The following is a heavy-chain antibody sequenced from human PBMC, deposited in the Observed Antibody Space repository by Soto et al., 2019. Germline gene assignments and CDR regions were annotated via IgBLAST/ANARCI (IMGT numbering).Heavy chain of an antibody. V-gene: IGHV3-48*02. CDR3: ARGMEIVTMVRGVIIRFMDV. CDR2: ISSSSSTI. CDR1: GFTFSSYS. J-gene: IGHJ6*02. D-gene: IGHD3-10*01. Sequence: GGSLRLSCAASGFTFSSYSMNWVRQAPGKGLEWVSYISSSSSTIYYADSVKGRFTISRDNAKNSLYLQMNSLRDEDTAVYYCARGMEIVTMVRGVIIRFMDVWGQGTTVTVSS.